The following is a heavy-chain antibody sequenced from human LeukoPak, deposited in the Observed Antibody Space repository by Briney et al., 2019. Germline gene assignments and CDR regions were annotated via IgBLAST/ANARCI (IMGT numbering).Heavy chain of an antibody. CDR1: GGSINTTTYY. Sequence: SETLSLTCTVSGGSINTTTYYWGWIRQPPGKGLEWIGSIYYSGSTYYKSSLKSRVTISVDTSKNQFSLKLSSVTAADTAVYYCARGNPAFFDYWGQGTLVTVSS. CDR2: IYYSGST. V-gene: IGHV4-39*07. CDR3: ARGNPAFFDY. J-gene: IGHJ4*02.